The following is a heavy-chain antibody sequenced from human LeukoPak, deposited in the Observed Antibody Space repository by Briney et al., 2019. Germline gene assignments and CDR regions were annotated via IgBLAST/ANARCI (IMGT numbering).Heavy chain of an antibody. V-gene: IGHV3-20*04. Sequence: GGSLRLSCAASGFTFDDYGMSWVRQAPGKGLEWVSGINWNGGSTGYADSVKGRFTNSRDNAKNSLYLQMNSLRAEDTALYYCARGGIAVAGRTIDYWGQGTLVTVSS. J-gene: IGHJ4*02. CDR2: INWNGGST. CDR1: GFTFDDYG. D-gene: IGHD6-19*01. CDR3: ARGGIAVAGRTIDY.